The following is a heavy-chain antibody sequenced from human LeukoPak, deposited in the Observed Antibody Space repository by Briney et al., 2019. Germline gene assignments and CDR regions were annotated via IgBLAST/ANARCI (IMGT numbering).Heavy chain of an antibody. J-gene: IGHJ3*02. CDR2: ISYDGSNE. CDR1: GFTFSSYG. Sequence: GGSLRLSCAASGFTFSSYGMHWVRQAPGKGLEWVAVISYDGSNEYYADSVKGRFTISRDNSKNTLYLQMNSLRAEDTAVYYCAKDTARMDAFDIWGQGTMVTVSS. D-gene: IGHD2-8*01. V-gene: IGHV3-30*18. CDR3: AKDTARMDAFDI.